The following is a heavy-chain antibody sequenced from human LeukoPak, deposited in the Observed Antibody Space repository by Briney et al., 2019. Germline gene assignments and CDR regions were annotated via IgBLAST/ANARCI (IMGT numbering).Heavy chain of an antibody. V-gene: IGHV3-66*01. Sequence: GGSLRLSCAASGFTFSNPWMSWVRQAPGKGLEWVSVIYSGGSTYYADSVKGRFTISRDNSKNTLYLQMNSLRAEDTAVYYCARDPGGNWGYWGQGTLVTVSS. J-gene: IGHJ4*02. CDR3: ARDPGGNWGY. CDR2: IYSGGST. D-gene: IGHD7-27*01. CDR1: GFTFSNPW.